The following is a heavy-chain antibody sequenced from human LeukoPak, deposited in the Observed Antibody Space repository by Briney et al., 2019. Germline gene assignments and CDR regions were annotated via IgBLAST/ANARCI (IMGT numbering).Heavy chain of an antibody. CDR2: IWYDGSNK. CDR1: GFTFSSYG. V-gene: IGHV3-33*01. D-gene: IGHD6-13*01. J-gene: IGHJ6*02. Sequence: GGSLRLSCAAAGFTFSSYGMHWVRQAPGKGLEWVAVIWYDGSNKYYADSVKGRFTISRDNSKNTLYLQMNSLRAEDTAVYYCARDSIAAAGDYYYGMDVWGQGTTVTVSS. CDR3: ARDSIAAAGDYYYGMDV.